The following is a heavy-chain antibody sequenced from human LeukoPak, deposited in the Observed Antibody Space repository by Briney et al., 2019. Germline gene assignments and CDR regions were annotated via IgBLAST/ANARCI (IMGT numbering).Heavy chain of an antibody. D-gene: IGHD6-6*01. Sequence: SETLSLTCTVSGASISAYYWSWIRQPAGKGLEWIGRLYTRGNTNYNPSLKSRVAISVDTSKNQFSLKLNSVTAADTAVYYCARDPSSSSEPYYFDYWGQGTLVTVSS. CDR1: GASISAYY. V-gene: IGHV4-4*07. CDR2: LYTRGNT. CDR3: ARDPSSSSEPYYFDY. J-gene: IGHJ4*02.